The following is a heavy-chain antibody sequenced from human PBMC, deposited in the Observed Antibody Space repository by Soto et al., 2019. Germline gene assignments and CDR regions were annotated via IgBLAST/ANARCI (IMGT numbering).Heavy chain of an antibody. CDR2: ISGSGGST. J-gene: IGHJ4*02. CDR3: AKETSWIQLSLDY. Sequence: GGSLRLSCAASGFTFNNYALTWVRQAPGKGLEWVSAISGSGGSTYYPDSVKGRFTISRDNSKNTLYLQMNSLRAEDTAVYYCAKETSWIQLSLDYWGQGTLVTVSS. CDR1: GFTFNNYA. D-gene: IGHD5-18*01. V-gene: IGHV3-23*01.